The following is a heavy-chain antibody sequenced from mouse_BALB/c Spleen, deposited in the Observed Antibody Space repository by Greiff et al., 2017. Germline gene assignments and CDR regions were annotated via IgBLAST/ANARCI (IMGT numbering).Heavy chain of an antibody. Sequence: EVKLMESGGGLVKPGGSLKLSCAASGFAFSSYDMSWVRQTPEKRLEWVAYISSGGGSTYYPDTVKGRFTISRDNAKNTLYLQMSSLKSEDTAMYYCARQGSTMITTRFAYWGQGTLVTVSA. D-gene: IGHD2-4*01. CDR2: ISSGGGST. V-gene: IGHV5-12-1*01. CDR3: ARQGSTMITTRFAY. J-gene: IGHJ3*01. CDR1: GFAFSSYD.